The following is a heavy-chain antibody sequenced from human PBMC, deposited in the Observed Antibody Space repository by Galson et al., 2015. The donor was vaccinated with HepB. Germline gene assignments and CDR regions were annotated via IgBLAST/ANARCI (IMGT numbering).Heavy chain of an antibody. CDR3: ATKGASGSYSDRATFYYCYGMCV. CDR1: GYSFTSYW. Sequence: QSGAEVKKPGESLRISCKGSGYSFTSYWISWVRQMPGKGLEWMGRIDPSDSYTNYSPSFQGHVTISADKSISTAYLQWSSLKASDTAMYYCATKGASGSYSDRATFYYCYGMCVLGQATTITVSS. D-gene: IGHD3-10*01. J-gene: IGHJ6*02. CDR2: IDPSDSYT. V-gene: IGHV5-10-1*01.